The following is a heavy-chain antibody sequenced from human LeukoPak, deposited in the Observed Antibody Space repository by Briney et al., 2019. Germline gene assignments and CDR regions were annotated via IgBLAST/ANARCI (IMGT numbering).Heavy chain of an antibody. D-gene: IGHD3-3*02. CDR3: AKGIS. CDR2: ISYDGSEI. J-gene: IGHJ4*02. CDR1: GFTFSSYG. V-gene: IGHV3-30*18. Sequence: PGGSLRLSCAASGFTFSSYGMHWVRQAPGKGLEWVAVISYDGSEIYYADSVKGRFTISRDNSKNTLYLQMNSLRAEDTAVYYCAKGISWGQGTLVTVSS.